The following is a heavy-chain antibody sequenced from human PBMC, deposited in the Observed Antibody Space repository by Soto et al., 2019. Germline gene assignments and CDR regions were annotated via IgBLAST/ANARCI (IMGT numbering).Heavy chain of an antibody. CDR1: GFTFSSYA. CDR3: AGELLWFGESRGQFDY. J-gene: IGHJ4*02. CDR2: ISYDGSNK. Sequence: QVQLVESGGGVVQPGRSLRLSCAASGFTFSSYAMHWVRQAPGKGLEWVAVISYDGSNKYYADSVKGRFTISRDNSKNTMYLQMNRLRAEDTAVYYCAGELLWFGESRGQFDYWGQGTLVTVSS. V-gene: IGHV3-30-3*01. D-gene: IGHD3-10*01.